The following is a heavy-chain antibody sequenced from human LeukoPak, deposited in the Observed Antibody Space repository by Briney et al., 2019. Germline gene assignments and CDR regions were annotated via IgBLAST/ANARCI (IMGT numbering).Heavy chain of an antibody. CDR3: AKDTRYDYYFDY. CDR1: GFTFGTYA. V-gene: IGHV3-64D*06. J-gene: IGHJ4*02. D-gene: IGHD5-12*01. Sequence: GGSLRLSCSASGFTFGTYAMHWVRQAPGKGLEYVSTISHNGGSTYYADSVKGRFTISRDNSKNTLYLQMSSLRDEDTAVYYCAKDTRYDYYFDYWGQGTLVTVSS. CDR2: ISHNGGST.